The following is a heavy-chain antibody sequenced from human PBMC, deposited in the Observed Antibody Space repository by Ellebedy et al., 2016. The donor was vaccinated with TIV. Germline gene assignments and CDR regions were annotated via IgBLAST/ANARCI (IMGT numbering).Heavy chain of an antibody. CDR3: AKDLIAAAGTSYFDY. J-gene: IGHJ4*02. D-gene: IGHD6-13*01. V-gene: IGHV3-23*01. CDR2: ISGSGGST. CDR1: GFTFSSYA. Sequence: GESLKISCAASGFTFSSYAMSWVRQAPGKGLEWVSAISGSGGSTYYADSVKGRFTISRDNSKNTLYLQMNSLRAEDTAVYYCAKDLIAAAGTSYFDYWGQGTLVTVSS.